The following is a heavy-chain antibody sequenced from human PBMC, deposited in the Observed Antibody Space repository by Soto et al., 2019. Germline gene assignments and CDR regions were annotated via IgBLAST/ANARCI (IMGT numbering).Heavy chain of an antibody. D-gene: IGHD2-2*01. V-gene: IGHV1-3*01. Sequence: GASVKVSCKASGYTFTSYAMHWVRQAPGQRLEWMGWINAGNGYTKYSQKFQGRVTITRDTSASTAYMELSSLRSEDTAVYYCARSHGIVVVPAAILDPWGQGTLVTVSS. J-gene: IGHJ5*02. CDR2: INAGNGYT. CDR1: GYTFTSYA. CDR3: ARSHGIVVVPAAILDP.